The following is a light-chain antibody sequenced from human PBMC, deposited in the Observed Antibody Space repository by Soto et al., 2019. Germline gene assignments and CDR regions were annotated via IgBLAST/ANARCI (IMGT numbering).Light chain of an antibody. CDR2: WAS. J-gene: IGKJ1*01. CDR1: QSVLYNPNNKNY. Sequence: DIVMTQSPDSLTVSLGERATINCKSSQSVLYNPNNKNYLAWFQQKPGQPPKLLIYWASNRESGVPDRFSGRGAWKSFPPTIRRPQAESGGVYYRHQKASSPWTFGQGTKVEI. CDR3: HQKASSPWT. V-gene: IGKV4-1*01.